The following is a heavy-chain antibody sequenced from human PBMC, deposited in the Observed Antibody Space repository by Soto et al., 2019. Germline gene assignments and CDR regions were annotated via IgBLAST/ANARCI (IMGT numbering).Heavy chain of an antibody. J-gene: IGHJ4*02. Sequence: PGGSLRLSCAASGFTFSSYAMSWVRQAPGKGLEWVSAISGSSGSTYYADSVKGRFTISRDNSKNTLYLQMNSLRAEDTAVYYCAKACDYYDNSGYIYWGQGTLVTVSS. CDR1: GFTFSSYA. CDR3: AKACDYYDNSGYIY. CDR2: ISGSSGST. V-gene: IGHV3-23*01. D-gene: IGHD3-22*01.